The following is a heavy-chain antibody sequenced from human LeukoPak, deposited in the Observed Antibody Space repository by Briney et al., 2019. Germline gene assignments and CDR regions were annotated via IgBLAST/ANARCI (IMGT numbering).Heavy chain of an antibody. CDR1: GFTFSSYS. D-gene: IGHD6-13*01. J-gene: IGHJ4*02. V-gene: IGHV3-48*02. Sequence: GGSLRLSCAASGFTFSSYSMNWVRQAPGKGLEWVSYMRSSDNTIYYADSVRGRFTISRDDAKKSVYLQMNSLRDEGTAMYYCARDSSWGFDYWGLGTLVTVSS. CDR3: ARDSSWGFDY. CDR2: MRSSDNTI.